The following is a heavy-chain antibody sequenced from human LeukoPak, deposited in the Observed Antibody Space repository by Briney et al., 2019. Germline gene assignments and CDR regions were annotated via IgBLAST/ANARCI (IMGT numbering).Heavy chain of an antibody. Sequence: SETLSLTCAVYGGSFSGYYWSWIRQPPGKGLEWIGEINHSGSTNYNPSLKSRVTISVDTSKNQFSLKLSSVTAADTAVYYRARRGSITIFGVVTDYYYYMDVWGKGTTVTVSS. CDR2: INHSGST. V-gene: IGHV4-34*01. CDR3: ARRGSITIFGVVTDYYYYMDV. D-gene: IGHD3-3*01. J-gene: IGHJ6*03. CDR1: GGSFSGYY.